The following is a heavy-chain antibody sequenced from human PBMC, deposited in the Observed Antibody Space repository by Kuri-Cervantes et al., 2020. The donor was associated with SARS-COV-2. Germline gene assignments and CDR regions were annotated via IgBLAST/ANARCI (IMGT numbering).Heavy chain of an antibody. V-gene: IGHV3-23*01. Sequence: GESLKISCEVSGFTFERFAMGWVRQAPGKGLEWVSTISGHSERTYYADSVKGRFTISRDNSKNSLYLQMNSLRAEDTAVYYCAKDPKLWPQAYFDYWGQGTLVTVSS. CDR2: ISGHSERT. J-gene: IGHJ4*02. CDR1: GFTFERFA. D-gene: IGHD5-18*01. CDR3: AKDPKLWPQAYFDY.